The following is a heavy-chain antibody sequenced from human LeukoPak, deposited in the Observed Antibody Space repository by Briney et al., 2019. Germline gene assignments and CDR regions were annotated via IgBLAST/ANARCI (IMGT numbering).Heavy chain of an antibody. CDR3: TRDCSSTSCYGGVYYYYGMDV. J-gene: IGHJ6*02. V-gene: IGHV3-49*04. CDR2: IRSKAYGGTT. D-gene: IGHD2-2*01. CDR1: GFSFGDYA. Sequence: GGSLRLSCTAPGFSFGDYAMSWVRQAPGKGLEWVGFIRSKAYGGTTEYAASVKGRFTISRDDSKSIAYLQMNSLKTEDTAVYYCTRDCSSTSCYGGVYYYYGMDVWGQGTTVTVSS.